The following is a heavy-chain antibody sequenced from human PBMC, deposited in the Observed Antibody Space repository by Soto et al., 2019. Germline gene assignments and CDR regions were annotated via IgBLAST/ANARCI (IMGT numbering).Heavy chain of an antibody. J-gene: IGHJ4*02. Sequence: GGSLRLSCAASGFTFSSYWMNWIRQAPGKGLEWVANIESDGSKQYYVDSVKGRFTFSRENAKNSLYLQMNSLRADDTAIYYCTRVSLYSASDYWGQGTLVTVSS. V-gene: IGHV3-7*04. CDR3: TRVSLYSASDY. CDR2: IESDGSKQ. D-gene: IGHD2-21*01. CDR1: GFTFSSYW.